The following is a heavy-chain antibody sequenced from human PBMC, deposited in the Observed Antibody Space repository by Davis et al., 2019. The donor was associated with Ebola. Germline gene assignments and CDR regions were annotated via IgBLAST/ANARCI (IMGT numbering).Heavy chain of an antibody. V-gene: IGHV3-48*04. CDR2: ISSSSSTI. Sequence: GESLKISCAASGFTFSSYSMNWVRQAPGKGLEWVSYISSSSSTIYYADSVKGRFTISRDNAKNSLYLQMNSLRAEDTAVYYCAKVTWESRDDRWGQGTLVIVSS. CDR3: AKVTWESRDDR. D-gene: IGHD5-24*01. CDR1: GFTFSSYS. J-gene: IGHJ5*02.